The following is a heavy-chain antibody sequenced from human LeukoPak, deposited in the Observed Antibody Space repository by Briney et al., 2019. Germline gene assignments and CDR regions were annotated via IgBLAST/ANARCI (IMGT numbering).Heavy chain of an antibody. D-gene: IGHD4-17*01. J-gene: IGHJ4*02. Sequence: PGGSLRLSCAASGFTFSSYSMNWVRQAPGKGLEWVSYISSSSSTIYYADSVKGRFTISRDNAKNSLYLQMDSLRDEDTAVYYCATSVTTARYYFDYWGQGTLVTVSS. V-gene: IGHV3-48*02. CDR2: ISSSSSTI. CDR1: GFTFSSYS. CDR3: ATSVTTARYYFDY.